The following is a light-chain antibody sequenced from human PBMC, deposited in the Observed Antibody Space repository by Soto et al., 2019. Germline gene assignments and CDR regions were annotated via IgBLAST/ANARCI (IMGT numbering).Light chain of an antibody. V-gene: IGKV3-15*01. J-gene: IGKJ4*01. CDR3: QQYNNWPLA. Sequence: EILMTQSPSTLSVSPGASAPLSCGASHRVSTYLAWYQQKPGQAPRLLIYDVSTRATAIPERFSGSGSGTEFTLTISSLHFEDIAVYYCQQYNNWPLAFGGGTKVDIK. CDR1: HRVSTY. CDR2: DVS.